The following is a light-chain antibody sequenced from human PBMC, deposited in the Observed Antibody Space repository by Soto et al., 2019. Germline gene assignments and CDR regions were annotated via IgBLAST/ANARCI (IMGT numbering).Light chain of an antibody. CDR1: QSISSW. CDR3: QQYXSYSSFT. J-gene: IGKJ2*01. CDR2: DAS. Sequence: DIQMTQSPSTLSASVGDRVTITCRASQSISSWLAWYQQKPGKAPKVLIYDASSLESGVPSRFSGSGSGTEFTLTISSLQPDDFATYYCQQYXSYSSFTFGQGTKV. V-gene: IGKV1-5*01.